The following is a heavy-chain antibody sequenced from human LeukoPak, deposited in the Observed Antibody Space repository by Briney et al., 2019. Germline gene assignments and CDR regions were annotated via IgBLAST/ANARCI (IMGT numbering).Heavy chain of an antibody. CDR2: INHSGST. J-gene: IGHJ4*02. D-gene: IGHD3-10*01. Sequence: SETLSLTCAVYGGSFSGYYWSWIRQPPGKGLGWIGEINHSGSTNYNPSPKSRVTISVDTSKNQFSLKLSSVTAADTAVYYCAREKGRYYGSGSYVYWGQGTLVTVSS. CDR1: GGSFSGYY. CDR3: AREKGRYYGSGSYVY. V-gene: IGHV4-34*01.